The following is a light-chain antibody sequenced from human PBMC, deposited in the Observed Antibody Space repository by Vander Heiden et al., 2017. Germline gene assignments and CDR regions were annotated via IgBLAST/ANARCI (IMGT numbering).Light chain of an antibody. V-gene: IGLV3-25*03. CDR1: ALPNQY. Sequence: SHELTQPPSVSVSPGQTARITCSGDALPNQYAYWYHQKPGQAPVLVIYKDSERPSGIPERFSGSSSGTTVTLTISGVQAEDEADYYCQSADSSGTYVFGTGTKVTVL. CDR3: QSADSSGTYV. CDR2: KDS. J-gene: IGLJ1*01.